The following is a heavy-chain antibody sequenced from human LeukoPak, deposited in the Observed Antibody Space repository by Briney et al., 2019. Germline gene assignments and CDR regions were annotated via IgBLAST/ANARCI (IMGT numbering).Heavy chain of an antibody. Sequence: SETLSLTCAVYGGSFGGYYWSWIRQPPGKGLEWIGEINHSGSTNYNPSLRSRVTISVDTSKNQFSLKLSSVTAADTAVYYCARGAVATHYWGQGTLVTVSS. CDR1: GGSFGGYY. CDR3: ARGAVATHY. V-gene: IGHV4-34*01. D-gene: IGHD6-19*01. CDR2: INHSGST. J-gene: IGHJ4*02.